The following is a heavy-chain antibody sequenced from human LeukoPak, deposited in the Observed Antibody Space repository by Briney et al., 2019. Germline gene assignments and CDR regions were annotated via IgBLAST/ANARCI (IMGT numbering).Heavy chain of an antibody. CDR1: GFSFRNARMG. D-gene: IGHD3-10*01. Sequence: SGPTLVKPTETLTLTCTVSGFSFRNARMGVSWIRQPPGKALEWLAHIFSNDEKSYSTSLKSRLTISKDTSKSQVVLTMTNMDPVDTATYYCARIHLGPKVRGVMLNWFDPWGQGTLVTVSS. CDR3: ARIHLGPKVRGVMLNWFDP. J-gene: IGHJ5*02. V-gene: IGHV2-26*01. CDR2: IFSNDEK.